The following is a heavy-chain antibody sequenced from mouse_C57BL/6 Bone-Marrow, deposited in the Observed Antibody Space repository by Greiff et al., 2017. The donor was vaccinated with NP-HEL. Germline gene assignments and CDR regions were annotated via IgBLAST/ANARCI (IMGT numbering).Heavy chain of an antibody. Sequence: VHVNQSGAELVRPGASVKLSCTASGFNIKDDYMHWVKQRPEQGLEWIGWIDPENGDTEYASKFQGKATITADTSSNTAYLQLSSLTSEDTAVYYCIFYGYGVGYFDVWGTGTTVTVSS. CDR1: GFNIKDDY. CDR2: IDPENGDT. J-gene: IGHJ1*03. V-gene: IGHV14-4*01. CDR3: IFYGYGVGYFDV. D-gene: IGHD2-2*01.